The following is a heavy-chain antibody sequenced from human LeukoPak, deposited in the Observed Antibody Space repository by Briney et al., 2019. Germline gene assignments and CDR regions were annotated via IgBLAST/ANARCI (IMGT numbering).Heavy chain of an antibody. CDR3: ARHGDFWSGVAFDI. CDR1: SGSLSGYS. V-gene: IGHV4-34*01. J-gene: IGHJ3*02. D-gene: IGHD3-3*01. Sequence: SETLSLTCAVYSGSLSGYSWSWIRQPPGKGLERIGEINHSGSTNYNPSLKSRVTISVDTSKNQFSLKLSSVTAADTAVYYCARHGDFWSGVAFDIWGQGTMVTVSS. CDR2: INHSGST.